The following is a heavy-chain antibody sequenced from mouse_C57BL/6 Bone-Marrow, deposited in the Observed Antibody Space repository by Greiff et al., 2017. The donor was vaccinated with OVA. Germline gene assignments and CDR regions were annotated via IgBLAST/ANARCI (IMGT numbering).Heavy chain of an antibody. V-gene: IGHV1-82*01. D-gene: IGHD1-1*01. J-gene: IGHJ2*01. CDR2: IYPGDGDT. CDR3: GCGTTVVENFDY. Sequence: VMLVESGPELVKPGASVKISCKASGYAFSSSWMNWVKQRPGKGLEWIGRIYPGDGDTNYNGKFKGKATLTADKSSSTAYMQLSSLTSEDSAVYFCGCGTTVVENFDYWGQGTTLTVSS. CDR1: GYAFSSSW.